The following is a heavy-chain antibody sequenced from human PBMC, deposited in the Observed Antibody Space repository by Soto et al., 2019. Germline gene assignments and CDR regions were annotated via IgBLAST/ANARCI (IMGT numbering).Heavy chain of an antibody. Sequence: GGSLRLSCTASGGNFISYAMHWVRQAPGKGLEWVAVISYDGSNKYYADSVKGRFTISRDNSKNTLYLQMNSLRAEDTAVYYCARPLWRDDYNWRYFDLWGRGTLVTVS. D-gene: IGHD4-4*01. CDR2: ISYDGSNK. CDR1: GGNFISYA. J-gene: IGHJ2*01. CDR3: ARPLWRDDYNWRYFDL. V-gene: IGHV3-30-3*01.